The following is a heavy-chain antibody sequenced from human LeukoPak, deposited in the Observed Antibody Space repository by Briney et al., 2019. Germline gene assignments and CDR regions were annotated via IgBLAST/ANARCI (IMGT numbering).Heavy chain of an antibody. CDR3: ARAELKLLSMDV. CDR1: GGSFSGYY. J-gene: IGHJ6*04. V-gene: IGHV4-34*01. D-gene: IGHD3-10*01. Sequence: SETLSLTCAVYGGSFSGYYWSWIRQPPGKGLEWIGEINHSGSTNYNPSLKSRVTISVDTSKNQFSLKLSSVTAADTAVYYCARAELKLLSMDVWGKGTTVTVSS. CDR2: INHSGST.